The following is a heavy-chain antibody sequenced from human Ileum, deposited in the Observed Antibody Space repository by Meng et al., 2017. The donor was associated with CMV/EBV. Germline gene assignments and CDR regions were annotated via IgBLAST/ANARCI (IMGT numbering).Heavy chain of an antibody. V-gene: IGHV3-9*01. D-gene: IGHD2-2*01. CDR3: AKQIGYCSSTSCYSADY. CDR2: ISWNSGTI. J-gene: IGHJ4*02. Sequence: SLKISCAASGFTFDDYVMHWVRQGPGKGLEWVSGISWNSGTIDYADSVKGRFTISRDNAKNSLYLQMNSLRTEDTALYYCAKQIGYCSSTSCYSADYWGQGTLVTSPQ. CDR1: GFTFDDYV.